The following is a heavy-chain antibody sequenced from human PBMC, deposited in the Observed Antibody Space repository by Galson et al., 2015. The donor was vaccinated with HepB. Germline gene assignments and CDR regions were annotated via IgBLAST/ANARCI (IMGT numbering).Heavy chain of an antibody. V-gene: IGHV2-5*01. D-gene: IGHD5-24*01. Sequence: PALVKPTQTLTLTCTFSGFSLTTTGVGVGWIRQPPGKALEWLAFTYWNDDMISSSSLKSRLTITKDTSKNQVVLKMTNMDPVDTATYYCAHSERRDGYAVPQGWLYHLHYWGQGTLVPVSS. J-gene: IGHJ4*02. CDR3: AHSERRDGYAVPQGWLYHLHY. CDR2: TYWNDDM. CDR1: GFSLTTTGVG.